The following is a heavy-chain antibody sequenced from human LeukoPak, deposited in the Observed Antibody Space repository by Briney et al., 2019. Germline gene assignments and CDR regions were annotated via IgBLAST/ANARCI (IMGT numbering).Heavy chain of an antibody. V-gene: IGHV1-18*04. CDR1: GYSFTGYY. D-gene: IGHD3-22*01. CDR2: ISAYNGNT. CDR3: ARGTVYYYDSSGHRNDAFDI. Sequence: ASVKVSCKASGYSFTGYYMHWVRQAPGQGLEWMGWISAYNGNTNYAQKLQGRVTMTTDTSTSTAYMELRSLRSDDTAVYYCARGTVYYYDSSGHRNDAFDIWGQGTMVTVSS. J-gene: IGHJ3*02.